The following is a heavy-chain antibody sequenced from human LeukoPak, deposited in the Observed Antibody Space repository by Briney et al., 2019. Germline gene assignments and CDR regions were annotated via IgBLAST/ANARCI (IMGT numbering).Heavy chain of an antibody. Sequence: ASVKVSCKASGYTFTSYGVSWVRQAPGQGLEYMGWISAYNGDTHYAQKFQGRVTMTTDTSTSTVYMELRSLRSDDTAVYYCARRDGSGSYGQEFHYNYYYGLDVWGQGTTVTVS. CDR1: GYTFTSYG. J-gene: IGHJ6*02. D-gene: IGHD3-10*01. V-gene: IGHV1-18*01. CDR3: ARRDGSGSYGQEFHYNYYYGLDV. CDR2: ISAYNGDT.